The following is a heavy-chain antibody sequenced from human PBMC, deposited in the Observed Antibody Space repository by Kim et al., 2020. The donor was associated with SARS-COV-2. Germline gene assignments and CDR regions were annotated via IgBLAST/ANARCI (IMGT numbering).Heavy chain of an antibody. CDR3: ARKGLPDY. V-gene: IGHV3-23*01. CDR2: ITSGGNT. CDR1: GFTFSSYG. Sequence: GGSLRLSCAASGFTFSSYGMSWVRQAPGKGLEWVSAITSGGNTYYADSVKGRFTISRDNSKNTLYLQTNSLRAEDTALYYCARKGLPDYWGQGTLVTVSS. J-gene: IGHJ4*02.